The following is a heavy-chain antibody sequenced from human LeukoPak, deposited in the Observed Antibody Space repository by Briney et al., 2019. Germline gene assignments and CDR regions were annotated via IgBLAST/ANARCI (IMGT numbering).Heavy chain of an antibody. Sequence: GGSLRLSCAGSEFTFSSNSMHWVRQARGKGLEWVSSIIGRSDEIYYAHSVQGRFTMSRDNSKNSLYLQMKSLRAEDTALYYCARRGYHDYSGFDYWGQGTLVTVSS. CDR1: EFTFSSNS. CDR3: ARRGYHDYSGFDY. D-gene: IGHD1-26*01. CDR2: IIGRSDEI. V-gene: IGHV3-21*01. J-gene: IGHJ4*02.